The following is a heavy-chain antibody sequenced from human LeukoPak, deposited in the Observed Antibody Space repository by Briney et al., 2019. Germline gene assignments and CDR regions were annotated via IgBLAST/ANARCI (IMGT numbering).Heavy chain of an antibody. CDR3: ARDRGMVLWFGEHRNWFDP. D-gene: IGHD3-10*01. V-gene: IGHV3-21*01. CDR2: ISSSSSYI. Sequence: GGSLRLSCAASGFTFSSYSMNWVRQAPGKGLEWVSSISSSSSYIYYADSVKGRFTISRDNAKNSLYLQMNSLRAEDTAVYYCARDRGMVLWFGEHRNWFDPWGQGTLVTVSS. CDR1: GFTFSSYS. J-gene: IGHJ5*02.